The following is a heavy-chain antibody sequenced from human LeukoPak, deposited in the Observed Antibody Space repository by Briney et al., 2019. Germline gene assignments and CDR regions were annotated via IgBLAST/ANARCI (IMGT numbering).Heavy chain of an antibody. CDR1: GFTFSNYA. V-gene: IGHV3-30-3*01. D-gene: IGHD1-14*01. J-gene: IGHJ6*02. CDR3: ARDRDDSRGNPYGMDV. Sequence: PGGSLRLSCAASGFTFSNYAMHWVRQAPGKGLEWVAVISYDGSNKYYADSVKGRFTISRDNSKNTLYLQMNSLRAEDTAVYYCARDRDDSRGNPYGMDVWGQGTTVTVSS. CDR2: ISYDGSNK.